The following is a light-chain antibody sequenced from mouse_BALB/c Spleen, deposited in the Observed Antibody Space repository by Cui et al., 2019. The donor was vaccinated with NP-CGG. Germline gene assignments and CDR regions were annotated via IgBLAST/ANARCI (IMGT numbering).Light chain of an antibody. CDR3: ALWYSNHWV. CDR1: TGAVTTSNY. V-gene: IGLV1*01. J-gene: IGLJ1*01. CDR2: GTN. Sequence: QAVVTQESAPTTSPGETVTLTCRSSTGAVTTSNYANWVQEKPDHLFTGLIGGTNNRPPGVPARFSGSLIGGKAALTITGAQTEDEAIYFCALWYSNHWVFGGGTKLTVL.